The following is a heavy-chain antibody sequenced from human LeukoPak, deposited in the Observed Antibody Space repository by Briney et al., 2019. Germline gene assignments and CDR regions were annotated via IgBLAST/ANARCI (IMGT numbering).Heavy chain of an antibody. Sequence: ASVKVSCKASGFTFTRYDINWVRQARGQGLEWMGWMNPNNGNTGYAQKFQGRVTMTRDTSTSTAYMELRGLNFEDTAVYYCVRDGEGAGISVNYWFDPWGQGTLVTVSS. CDR1: GFTFTRYD. CDR3: VRDGEGAGISVNYWFDP. CDR2: MNPNNGNT. V-gene: IGHV1-8*01. J-gene: IGHJ5*02. D-gene: IGHD1-26*01.